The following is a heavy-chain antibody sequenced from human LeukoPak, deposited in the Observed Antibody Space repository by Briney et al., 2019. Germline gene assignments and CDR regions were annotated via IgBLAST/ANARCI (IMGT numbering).Heavy chain of an antibody. J-gene: IGHJ2*01. V-gene: IGHV4-39*07. CDR3: ARVFLADSSGYYHYWYFDL. CDR1: GDSISLSFYY. Sequence: SETLSLTCSVSGDSISLSFYYWGWIRQPPGKALEWIGSVYYSGTTSYNPSLKSRVTISVDKSKNQFSLKLSSVTAADTAVYYCARVFLADSSGYYHYWYFDLWGRGTLVTVSS. D-gene: IGHD3-22*01. CDR2: VYYSGTT.